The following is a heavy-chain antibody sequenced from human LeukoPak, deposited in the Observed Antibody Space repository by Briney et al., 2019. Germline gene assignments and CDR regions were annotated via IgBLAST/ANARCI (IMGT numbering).Heavy chain of an antibody. CDR1: GFTFSSYS. Sequence: PGRSLRLSCAASGFTFSSYSMNWVRQAPGKGLEWDSSISSSSSYIYYADSVKGRFTISRDNAKNSLYQQMNSLRAEDTAVYYCARDSESAASWYSSIRGTYYFDYWGQGTLVTVSS. J-gene: IGHJ4*02. CDR3: ARDSESAASWYSSIRGTYYFDY. V-gene: IGHV3-21*01. D-gene: IGHD6-13*01. CDR2: ISSSSSYI.